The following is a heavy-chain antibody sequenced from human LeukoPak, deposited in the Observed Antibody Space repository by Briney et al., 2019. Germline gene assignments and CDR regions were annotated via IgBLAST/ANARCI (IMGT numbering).Heavy chain of an antibody. CDR2: IYYSGST. J-gene: IGHJ4*02. V-gene: IGHV4-59*01. Sequence: SETLSLTCTVSGGSISSYYWNWIRQPPGKGLEWIGYIYYSGSTNYNSSLKSRVTISVDTSKNQFSLKLSSVTAADTAVYYCARGVSPRESPFDYWGQGTLVTVSS. CDR3: ARGVSPRESPFDY. CDR1: GGSISSYY. D-gene: IGHD3-10*01.